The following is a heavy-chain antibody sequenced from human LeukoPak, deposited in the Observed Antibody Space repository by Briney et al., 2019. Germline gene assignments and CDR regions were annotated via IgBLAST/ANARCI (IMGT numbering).Heavy chain of an antibody. CDR3: AREGGWRLDY. Sequence: PGGSLRLSCAASGFTFSNFPMNWVRQAPGKGLEWVSSITTSGNNLYYADSTQGRFTIFRDNAKNSLYLRIKSLRDEDTAVYYCAREGGWRLDYWGQGTLVTVPS. J-gene: IGHJ4*02. CDR2: ITTSGNNL. V-gene: IGHV3-21*01. D-gene: IGHD6-19*01. CDR1: GFTFSNFP.